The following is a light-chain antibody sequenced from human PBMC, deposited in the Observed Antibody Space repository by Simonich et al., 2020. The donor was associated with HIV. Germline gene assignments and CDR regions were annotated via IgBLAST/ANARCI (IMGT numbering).Light chain of an antibody. CDR3: QSYDTSLSAWV. Sequence: QSALTQPRSVSGSPGQSVTISCTGPSSDVGGFNSSSWTHRLHGKAPKLLISGNINRPSGVPDRFSGSKSGTSASLAITGLQAEDEADYYCQSYDTSLSAWVFGGGTKLTVI. V-gene: IGLV2-11*01. CDR2: GNI. J-gene: IGLJ3*02. CDR1: SSDVGGFNS.